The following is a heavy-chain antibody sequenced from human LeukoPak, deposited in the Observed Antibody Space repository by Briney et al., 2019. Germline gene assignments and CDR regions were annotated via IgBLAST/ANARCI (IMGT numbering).Heavy chain of an antibody. CDR1: GYTFTSYA. CDR3: ARWGDSSSWYAPGSAYYYGMDV. Sequence: ASVKVSCKASGYTFTSYAMHWVRQAPGQRLEWMGWINAGNGNTKYSQKFQGRVTITRDTSASTAYMELSSLRSEDTAVYYCARWGDSSSWYAPGSAYYYGMDVWGRGTTVTVSS. D-gene: IGHD6-13*01. J-gene: IGHJ6*02. V-gene: IGHV1-3*01. CDR2: INAGNGNT.